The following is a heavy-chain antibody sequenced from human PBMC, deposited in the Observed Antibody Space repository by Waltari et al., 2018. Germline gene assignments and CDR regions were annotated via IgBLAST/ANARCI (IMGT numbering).Heavy chain of an antibody. Sequence: QVQLVQSGAEVKKPGSSVRVSCKASGGTLSSYPISWVRQAPGQGREWMGRLIPVLDRANYEQRVQGRLTITAYKSTNTAYMELASLTSEDTAVYYCARPTGDSTASSNWFDPWGQGTLVTVSS. CDR1: GGTLSSYP. V-gene: IGHV1-69*04. CDR3: ARPTGDSTASSNWFDP. CDR2: LIPVLDRA. J-gene: IGHJ5*02. D-gene: IGHD6-6*01.